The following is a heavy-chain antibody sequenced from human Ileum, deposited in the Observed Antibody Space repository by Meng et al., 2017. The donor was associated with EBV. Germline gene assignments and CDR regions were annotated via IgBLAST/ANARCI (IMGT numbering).Heavy chain of an antibody. CDR1: GCSISRSDW. J-gene: IGHJ4*02. Sequence: QVQLQEGGLGLGKPSDSLSLTCTVAGCSISRSDWWSWVRQPPGKGLEWIGETSHSGSTNYSPSLKSRVTISLDKSKNQLSLKLNSVTAADTAVYYCASSDYYRSDYWGQGTLVTVSS. D-gene: IGHD3-22*01. CDR2: TSHSGST. V-gene: IGHV4-4*02. CDR3: ASSDYYRSDY.